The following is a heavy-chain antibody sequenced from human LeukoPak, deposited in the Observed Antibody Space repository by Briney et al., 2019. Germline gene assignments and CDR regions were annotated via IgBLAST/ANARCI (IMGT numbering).Heavy chain of an antibody. V-gene: IGHV1-2*02. D-gene: IGHD3-22*01. CDR1: GYTFTSYY. Sequence: ASVKVSCKASGYTFTSYYMHWVRQAPGQGLEWMGWINPNSGGTNYAQKFQGRVTMTRDTSISTAYMELSRLRSDDTAVYYCARAPVYYDSSGSPNDYFDYWGQGTLVTVSS. CDR3: ARAPVYYDSSGSPNDYFDY. CDR2: INPNSGGT. J-gene: IGHJ4*02.